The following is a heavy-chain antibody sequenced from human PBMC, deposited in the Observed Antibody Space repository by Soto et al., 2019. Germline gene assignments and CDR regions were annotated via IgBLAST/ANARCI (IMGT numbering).Heavy chain of an antibody. CDR2: IIPIFGTP. Sequence: SVKVSCKASGDTFSTFANSWVRQAPGQGLEWMGGIIPIFGTPDYAQLFPGRVTISADESTNTAYLELSSLSSEHTAVHYCARTPGITGTRASQYAMDVWGQ. V-gene: IGHV1-69*13. CDR3: ARTPGITGTRASQYAMDV. CDR1: GDTFSTFA. J-gene: IGHJ6*02. D-gene: IGHD1-20*01.